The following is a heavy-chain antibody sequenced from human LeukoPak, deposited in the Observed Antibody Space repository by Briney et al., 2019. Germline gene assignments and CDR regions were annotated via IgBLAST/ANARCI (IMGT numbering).Heavy chain of an antibody. Sequence: SETLSLTCAVYGGSFSGYYWSWIRQPPGKGLEWIGEINHSGSTNYNPSLKSRVTISVDTSKNQFSLKLSSVTAADTAVYYCARAITNFHCSSTSCHEGHWFDPWGQGTLVTVSS. CDR2: INHSGST. CDR1: GGSFSGYY. D-gene: IGHD2-2*01. J-gene: IGHJ5*02. V-gene: IGHV4-34*01. CDR3: ARAITNFHCSSTSCHEGHWFDP.